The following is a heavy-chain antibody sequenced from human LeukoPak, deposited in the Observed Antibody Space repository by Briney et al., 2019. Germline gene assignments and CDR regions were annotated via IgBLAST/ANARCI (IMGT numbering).Heavy chain of an antibody. CDR1: GGSISSGSYF. V-gene: IGHV4-39*01. Sequence: PSETLSLTCTVSGGSISSGSYFWIWIRQPPGMGLEWIGSINYRGSTYYNPSLKSRVTISVDTSKNQFSLKLSSVTAADTALYYCARQIAVAGEWASDIWGQGTMVTVSS. CDR3: ARQIAVAGEWASDI. CDR2: INYRGST. D-gene: IGHD6-19*01. J-gene: IGHJ3*02.